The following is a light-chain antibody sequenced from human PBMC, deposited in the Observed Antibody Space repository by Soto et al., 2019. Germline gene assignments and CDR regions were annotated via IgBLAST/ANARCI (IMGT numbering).Light chain of an antibody. CDR2: EDY. J-gene: IGLJ1*01. Sequence: SYALTQPPSVSVAPGQTARITCGGNNIGSKSVHWYQQKPGQAPVVVVYEDYDRPSGIPERFSGSNSGNTATLTITRVEAGDEADYYCLVWDNSGDRYVFGTGTKLTVL. CDR3: LVWDNSGDRYV. CDR1: NIGSKS. V-gene: IGLV3-21*02.